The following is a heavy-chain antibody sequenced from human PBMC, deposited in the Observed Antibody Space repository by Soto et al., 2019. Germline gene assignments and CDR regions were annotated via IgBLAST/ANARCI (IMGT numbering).Heavy chain of an antibody. D-gene: IGHD3-9*01. CDR3: ARVTDILTGYYTWFDP. CDR1: GGSISSGGYS. CDR2: IYHSGST. J-gene: IGHJ5*02. V-gene: IGHV4-30-2*01. Sequence: PSETLSLTCAVSGGSISSGGYSWSWIRQPPGKGLERIGYIYHSGSTYYNPSLKSRVNISVDRSKNQLSLKLSSVTAADTAVYNCARVTDILTGYYTWFDPWGQGTLVTVSS.